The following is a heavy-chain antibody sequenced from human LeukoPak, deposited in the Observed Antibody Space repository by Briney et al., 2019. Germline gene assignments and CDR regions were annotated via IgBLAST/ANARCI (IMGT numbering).Heavy chain of an antibody. CDR3: ARTPGYCSGGGCPDDY. CDR2: IYSGGST. V-gene: IGHV3-53*01. Sequence: PGGSLRLSCAASGFTVSSNYMSWVRQAPGKGLEWVSVIYSGGSTYYADSVKGRFTISRDNSKNTLYLQMNSLRAEDTAVYYCARTPGYCSGGGCPDDYWGQGTLVTVSS. CDR1: GFTVSSNY. D-gene: IGHD2-15*01. J-gene: IGHJ4*02.